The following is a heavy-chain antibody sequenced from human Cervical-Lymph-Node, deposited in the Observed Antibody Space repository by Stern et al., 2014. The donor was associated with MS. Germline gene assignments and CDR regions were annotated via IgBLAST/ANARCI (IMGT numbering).Heavy chain of an antibody. CDR3: ARLSRAVAGPDY. J-gene: IGHJ4*02. D-gene: IGHD6-19*01. CDR1: GFSLSTSGMC. Sequence: ESGPALVKPTQTLTLTCTFSGFSLSTSGMCVSWIRQPPGKALEWLARIDWDDDKYYSTSVKTRLTIYKDTSKNQVVLTMTKMDPVDTATYYCARLSRAVAGPDYWGQGTLVTVSS. CDR2: IDWDDDK. V-gene: IGHV2-70*11.